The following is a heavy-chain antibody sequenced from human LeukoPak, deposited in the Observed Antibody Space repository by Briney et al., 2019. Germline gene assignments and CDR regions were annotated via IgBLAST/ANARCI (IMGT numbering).Heavy chain of an antibody. CDR1: GFTFSSYS. CDR3: AVEDYYDSSGYSDAFDI. D-gene: IGHD3-22*01. J-gene: IGHJ3*02. V-gene: IGHV3-48*01. CDR2: ISSSSSTI. Sequence: GSLRLSCAASGFTFSSYSMNWVRQAPGKGLEWVSYISSSSSTIYYADSVKGRFTISRDNAKNSLYLQMNSLRAEDTAVHYCAVEDYYDSSGYSDAFDIWGQGTMVTVSS.